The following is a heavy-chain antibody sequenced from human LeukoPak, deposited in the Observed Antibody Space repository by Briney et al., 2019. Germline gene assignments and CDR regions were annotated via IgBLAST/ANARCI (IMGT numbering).Heavy chain of an antibody. CDR2: ISGSGGST. CDR3: ARDRASRFDY. V-gene: IGHV3-23*01. J-gene: IGHJ4*02. D-gene: IGHD2-2*01. Sequence: GGSLRLSCAASGFTFSSYAMSWVRQAPGKGLEWVSAISGSGGSTYYADSVKGRFTISRDNSKNTLYLQMGSLRAEDMAVYYCARDRASRFDYWGQGTLVTVSS. CDR1: GFTFSSYA.